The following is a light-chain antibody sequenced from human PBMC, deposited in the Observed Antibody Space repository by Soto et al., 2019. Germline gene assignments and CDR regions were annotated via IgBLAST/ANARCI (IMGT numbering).Light chain of an antibody. CDR3: QQYDSLPT. CDR2: GAS. V-gene: IGKV1-33*01. J-gene: IGKJ4*01. Sequence: DLQMTQSPSSLSASVGDRVTITCQASHDITNYLNWYQQKPGKGPRLLIYGASNLETGVPSRFSGSGFGTDFSFTISSLQPEDFATYYCQQYDSLPTFGGGTKVELK. CDR1: HDITNY.